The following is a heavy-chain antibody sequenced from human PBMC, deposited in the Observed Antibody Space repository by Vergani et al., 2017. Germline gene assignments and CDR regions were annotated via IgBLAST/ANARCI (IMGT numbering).Heavy chain of an antibody. Sequence: QITLKESGPTLVKPTQTLTLTCTFSGFSLSTSGVGVGWIRQPPGKAREWLALIYWDDDNRYSPSLKSRLTITKDTSKNQVVLTMTNMDPVDTATYYCAHGYYGSGSWAYYFDYWGQGTLVTVSS. D-gene: IGHD3-10*01. CDR3: AHGYYGSGSWAYYFDY. CDR1: GFSLSTSGVG. V-gene: IGHV2-5*02. CDR2: IYWDDDN. J-gene: IGHJ4*02.